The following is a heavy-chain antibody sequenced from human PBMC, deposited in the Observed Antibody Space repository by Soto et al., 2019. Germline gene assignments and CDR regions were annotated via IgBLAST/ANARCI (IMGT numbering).Heavy chain of an antibody. D-gene: IGHD3-22*01. CDR2: TYYRSKWYN. V-gene: IGHV6-1*01. J-gene: IGHJ4*02. CDR3: ARAESTWDYYDSSGYYYEGFDY. CDR1: GDSVSSNSAA. Sequence: PSQTLSLTCAISGDSVSSNSAAWNWIRQSPSRGLEWLGRTYYRSKWYNDYAVSVKSRITINPDTSKNQFSLQLNSVTPEDTAVYYCARAESTWDYYDSSGYYYEGFDYWGQGTLVTVSS.